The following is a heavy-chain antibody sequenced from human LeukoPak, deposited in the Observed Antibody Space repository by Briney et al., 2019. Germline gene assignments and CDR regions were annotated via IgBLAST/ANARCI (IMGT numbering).Heavy chain of an antibody. J-gene: IGHJ4*02. Sequence: ASVKVSCKASGGTFNSYTISWVRQAPGQGLEWMGRIIPILGIANYAQKFQGRVTITADKYTSKAYMELSSLSSEDTALYYCASLTSDYDFWSGYYTGVDYFDYWGQGTLVTVSS. D-gene: IGHD3-3*01. CDR3: ASLTSDYDFWSGYYTGVDYFDY. CDR1: GGTFNSYT. V-gene: IGHV1-69*02. CDR2: IIPILGIA.